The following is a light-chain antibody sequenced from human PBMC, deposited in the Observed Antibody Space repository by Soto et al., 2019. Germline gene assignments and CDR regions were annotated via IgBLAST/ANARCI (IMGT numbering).Light chain of an antibody. J-gene: IGKJ1*01. CDR3: QHGYSSQWT. CDR1: HDIRSY. V-gene: IGKV1-39*01. Sequence: DIQMTQSPSSLSASVGDRVSITFRASHDIRSYLNWYQQKPGKAPDLLIYATFNVQIGVPPRFSASGYWTDFTLTISSLQPDDCATSYGQHGYSSQWTSGKGTQVEIK. CDR2: ATF.